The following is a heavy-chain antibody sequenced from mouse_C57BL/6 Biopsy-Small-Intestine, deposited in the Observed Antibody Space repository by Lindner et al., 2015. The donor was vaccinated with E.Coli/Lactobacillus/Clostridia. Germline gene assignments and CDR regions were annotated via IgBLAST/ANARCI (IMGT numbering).Heavy chain of an antibody. CDR2: INPSTGGT. Sequence: VQLQESGPELVKPGASVKISCKASGYSFTGYYMNWVKQSPEKSLEWIGEINPSTGGTTYNQKFKAKATLTVDTSSSTAYMHLSSLTSEDSAVYFCAIGIVSLLYDGAMDYWGQGTSVTVSS. CDR1: GYSFTGYY. CDR3: AIGIVSLLYDGAMDY. V-gene: IGHV1-42*01. J-gene: IGHJ4*01. D-gene: IGHD2-12*01.